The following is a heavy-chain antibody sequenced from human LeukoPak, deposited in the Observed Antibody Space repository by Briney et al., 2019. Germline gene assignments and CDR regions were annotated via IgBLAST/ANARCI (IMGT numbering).Heavy chain of an antibody. CDR2: ITASGGST. Sequence: GGSLRLSCAASGFTFNTYAMSWVRQAPGKGLEWVSAITASGGSTYSDSVKGRFTISRDNSKNTLYLQMNSLRAEDTAVYYCAKEVRAAAGGGWGQGPLVTVSS. CDR3: AKEVRAAAGGG. D-gene: IGHD6-13*01. V-gene: IGHV3-23*01. CDR1: GFTFNTYA. J-gene: IGHJ4*02.